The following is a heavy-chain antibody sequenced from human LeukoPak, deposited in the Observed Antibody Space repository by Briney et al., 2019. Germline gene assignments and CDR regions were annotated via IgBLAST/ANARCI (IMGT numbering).Heavy chain of an antibody. V-gene: IGHV1-2*02. J-gene: IGHJ4*02. Sequence: ASVKVSCKVSGYTLTELSMHWVRQAPGQGLEWMGWINPNSGGTNYAQKFQGRVTMTRDTSISTAYMELSRLRSDDTAVYYCAREWGVAAVAGKDYWGQGTLVTVSS. D-gene: IGHD6-19*01. CDR2: INPNSGGT. CDR1: GYTLTELS. CDR3: AREWGVAAVAGKDY.